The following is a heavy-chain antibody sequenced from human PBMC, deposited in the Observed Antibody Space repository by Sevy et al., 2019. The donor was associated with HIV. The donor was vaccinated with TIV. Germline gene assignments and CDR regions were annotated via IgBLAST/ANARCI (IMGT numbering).Heavy chain of an antibody. Sequence: SETLSLTCTVSGGSISGYYWNWIRQTPGKGLEWIGYIYYSGGTNYNPSLKSRVNISLDTSKKQFSLRLASMTATDTAVYYCARDQNWSRFDSWGQGTLVTVSS. D-gene: IGHD3-3*01. CDR3: ARDQNWSRFDS. V-gene: IGHV4-59*12. J-gene: IGHJ4*02. CDR1: GGSISGYY. CDR2: IYYSGGT.